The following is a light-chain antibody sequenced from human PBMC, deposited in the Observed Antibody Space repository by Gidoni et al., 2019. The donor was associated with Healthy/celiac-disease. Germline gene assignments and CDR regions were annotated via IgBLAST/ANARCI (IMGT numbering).Light chain of an antibody. CDR2: GAS. V-gene: IGKV3-20*01. CDR1: QSVSSSY. CDR3: QQYGSSPLT. Sequence: EIVLTQSPGTLSLSPGERATLSCRASQSVSSSYLAWYQQKPGQAPRLLIYGASSRATAIPDRFSCSASGTVFTLTISRLEPEVFALYYCQQYGSSPLTFGGGTKVEIK. J-gene: IGKJ4*01.